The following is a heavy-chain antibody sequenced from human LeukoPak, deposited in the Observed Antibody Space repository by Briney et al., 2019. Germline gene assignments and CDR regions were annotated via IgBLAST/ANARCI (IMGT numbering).Heavy chain of an antibody. Sequence: GGSLRLSCAASGFTFSNYWMSLVRQAPGKGLEWVASRKQDGSDKYYVDSVKGRFTISRDNAKNSLYLQMNSLRVEDTAVYYCARGGNSATDYWGQGTLVTVSS. V-gene: IGHV3-7*01. CDR2: RKQDGSDK. J-gene: IGHJ4*02. CDR1: GFTFSNYW. D-gene: IGHD1-26*01. CDR3: ARGGNSATDY.